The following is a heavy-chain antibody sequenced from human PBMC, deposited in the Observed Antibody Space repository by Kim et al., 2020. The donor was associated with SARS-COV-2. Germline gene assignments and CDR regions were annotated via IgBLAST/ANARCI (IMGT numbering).Heavy chain of an antibody. CDR3: ARVIEHDGGLDY. V-gene: IGHV3-23*01. J-gene: IGHJ4*01. Sequence: GGSLRLSCAASGFPFSSYSMCWVRQAPGKGLAWVSHINSDGSGRYYIDSVKGRFTISRDNTQNTLYLHMNSLSVEDTAVYYCARVIEHDGGLDYWG. CDR2: INSDGSGR. D-gene: IGHD1-1*01. CDR1: GFPFSSYS.